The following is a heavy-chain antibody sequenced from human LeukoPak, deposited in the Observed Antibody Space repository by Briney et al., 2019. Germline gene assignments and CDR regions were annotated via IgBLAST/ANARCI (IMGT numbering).Heavy chain of an antibody. D-gene: IGHD3-22*01. Sequence: KPSETLSLTCTVSGGSISSYYRSWIRQPAGKGLEWIGRIYTSGSTNYNPSLKSRVTMSVDTSKNQFSLKLSSVTAADTAVYYCARALRGGMIVGGRWAFDIWGQGTMVTVSS. CDR2: IYTSGST. CDR3: ARALRGGMIVGGRWAFDI. J-gene: IGHJ3*02. CDR1: GGSISSYY. V-gene: IGHV4-4*07.